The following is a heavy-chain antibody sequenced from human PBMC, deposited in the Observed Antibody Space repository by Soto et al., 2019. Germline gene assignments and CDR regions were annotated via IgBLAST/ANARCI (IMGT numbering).Heavy chain of an antibody. CDR1: GYTFTSYA. CDR2: INAGNGNA. CDR3: ASPSITIFGVVNIYYYYGMDV. D-gene: IGHD3-3*01. Sequence: GASVKVSCKASGYTFTSYAMHWVRQAPGQRLEWMGGINAGNGNAKYAQKFQGRVTITADESTSTAYMELSSLRSEDTAVYYCASPSITIFGVVNIYYYYGMDVWGQGTTVTVSS. J-gene: IGHJ6*02. V-gene: IGHV1-3*01.